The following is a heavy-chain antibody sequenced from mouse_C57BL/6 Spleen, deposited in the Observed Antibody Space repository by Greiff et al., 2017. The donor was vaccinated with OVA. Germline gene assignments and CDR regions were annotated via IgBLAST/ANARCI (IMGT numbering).Heavy chain of an antibody. CDR3: ARVPYYYGSGYFDY. V-gene: IGHV3-6*01. J-gene: IGHJ2*01. CDR1: GYSITSGYY. Sequence: EVQLVESGPGLVKPSQSLSLTCSVTGYSITSGYYWNWIRQFPGNKLEWMGYISYDGSNNYNPSLKNRISITRDTSKNQFFLKLNSVTTEDTATYYCARVPYYYGSGYFDYWGQGTTLTVSS. CDR2: ISYDGSN. D-gene: IGHD1-1*01.